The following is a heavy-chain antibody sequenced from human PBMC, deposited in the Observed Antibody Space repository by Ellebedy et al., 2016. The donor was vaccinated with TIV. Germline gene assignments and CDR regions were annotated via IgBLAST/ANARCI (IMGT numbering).Heavy chain of an antibody. J-gene: IGHJ4*02. CDR1: GGSISGHY. V-gene: IGHV4-59*11. Sequence: MPSETLSLTCTVSGGSISGHYWSWIRQPPGKGREWIGHIYYTGSTNYNPSLKSRVTISVDTSKNQFSLRLSSVTAADTAVYYCAKGGAGSLNDYWGQGTLVTVSS. D-gene: IGHD6-19*01. CDR3: AKGGAGSLNDY. CDR2: IYYTGST.